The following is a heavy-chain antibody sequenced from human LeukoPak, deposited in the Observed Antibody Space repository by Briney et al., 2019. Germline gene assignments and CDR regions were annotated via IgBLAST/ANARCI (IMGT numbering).Heavy chain of an antibody. CDR1: GGTFSSYA. CDR2: IIPILGIA. J-gene: IGHJ4*02. V-gene: IGHV1-69*04. CDR3: ARDPTYSSSSENY. Sequence: SVKVSCKSSGGTFSSYAISWVRQAPGQGLERMGRIIPILGIANYAQKFQGRVTITADKSTSTAYMELSSLRSEDTAVCYCARDPTYSSSSENYWGQGTLVTVSS. D-gene: IGHD6-6*01.